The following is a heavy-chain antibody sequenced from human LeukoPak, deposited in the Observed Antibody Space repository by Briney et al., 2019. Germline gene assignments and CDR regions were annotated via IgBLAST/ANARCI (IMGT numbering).Heavy chain of an antibody. CDR2: INPNSGGS. CDR3: ARDRSPKIFRADYDSSGYHFDY. CDR1: GYTFADYY. J-gene: IGHJ4*02. D-gene: IGHD3-22*01. V-gene: IGHV1-2*06. Sequence: ASVKVSCKASGYTFADYYVHWVRQAPGQGLEWMGRINPNSGGSNYAQEFQGRVTMTRDTSISTAYMELNRLRSDDTAVYYCARDRSPKIFRADYDSSGYHFDYWGQGTLVTVSS.